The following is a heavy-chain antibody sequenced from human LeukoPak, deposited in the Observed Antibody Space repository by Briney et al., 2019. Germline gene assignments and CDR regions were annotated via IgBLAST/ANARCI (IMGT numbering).Heavy chain of an antibody. D-gene: IGHD3-9*01. CDR1: GYTFSGSY. V-gene: IGHV7-4-1*02. CDR3: ARSTVLRYFDWWGDMDV. CDR2: INTNTGNP. J-gene: IGHJ6*03. Sequence: ASVKVSCKASGYTFSGSYIHWVRQAPGQGLEWMGRINTNTGNPTYAQGFTGRFVFSLDTSVSTAYLQISSLKAEDTAVYYCARSTVLRYFDWWGDMDVWGKGTTVTISS.